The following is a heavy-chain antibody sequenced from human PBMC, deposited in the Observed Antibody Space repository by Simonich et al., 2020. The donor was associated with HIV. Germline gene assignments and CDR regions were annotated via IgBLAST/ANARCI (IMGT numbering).Heavy chain of an antibody. J-gene: IGHJ4*02. Sequence: QVQLQQWGAGLLKPSETLSLTCAVYGGSFSRYYWSWIRQPPGKGLEWIGEINHSEITNYKSSLNSRATIAVDKSKNQFSLKLSSVTAADTAIYYCARRDRELILYFDYWGQGNLVTVSS. D-gene: IGHD3-3*01. CDR1: GGSFSRYY. V-gene: IGHV4-34*01. CDR3: ARRDRELILYFDY. CDR2: INHSEIT.